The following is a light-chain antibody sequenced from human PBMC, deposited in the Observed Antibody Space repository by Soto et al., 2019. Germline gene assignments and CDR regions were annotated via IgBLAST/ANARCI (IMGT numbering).Light chain of an antibody. CDR1: SGHSSYA. CDR2: LNSDGSH. V-gene: IGLV4-69*01. J-gene: IGLJ1*01. CDR3: QTWGTDIHYV. Sequence: QLVLTQSPSASASLGASVKLTCTLSSGHSSYAIAWHQQQPEKGPRYLMNLNSDGSHSKGDGIPDRFSGSSSGAERYLTISSLQSEDEADYYCQTWGTDIHYVFGTGTKLTVL.